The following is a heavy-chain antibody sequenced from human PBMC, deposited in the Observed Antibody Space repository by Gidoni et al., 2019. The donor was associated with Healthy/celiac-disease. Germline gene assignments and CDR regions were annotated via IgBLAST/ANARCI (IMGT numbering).Heavy chain of an antibody. Sequence: QVQLHQWGAGLLKPSETLSLTCAVYGGSFSGYYWTWIRQPPGKGLEWIGGINHSGSTNYNPSLKSRVTISVDTSKNQFSLKLSSVTAADTALYYCARAHRYYYGSGYRGGAFDIWGQGTMVTVS. D-gene: IGHD3-10*01. J-gene: IGHJ3*02. V-gene: IGHV4-34*01. CDR2: INHSGST. CDR1: GGSFSGYY. CDR3: ARAHRYYYGSGYRGGAFDI.